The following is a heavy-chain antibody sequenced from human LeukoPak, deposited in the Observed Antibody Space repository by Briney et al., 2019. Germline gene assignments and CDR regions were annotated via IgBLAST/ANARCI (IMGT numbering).Heavy chain of an antibody. CDR3: TRGTTDIVADVSDAFDI. Sequence: GGSLRLSCTASGFSFSNAWVSWVRQAPGKGLEWVAAISYDARNKYYAVSVRGRFTISRDNSRNTLFLQLNSLKVEDTAVYFCTRGTTDIVADVSDAFDIWGQGSVVTVSS. D-gene: IGHD5-12*01. CDR2: ISYDARNK. CDR1: GFSFSNAW. J-gene: IGHJ3*02. V-gene: IGHV3-30*03.